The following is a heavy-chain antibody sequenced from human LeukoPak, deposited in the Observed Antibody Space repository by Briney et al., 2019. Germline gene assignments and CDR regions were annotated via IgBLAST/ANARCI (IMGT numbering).Heavy chain of an antibody. J-gene: IGHJ4*02. D-gene: IGHD3-22*01. Sequence: GGSLRLSCAASGFTFSSYAMHWVRQAPGKGLEWVANIKQDGSEKYYVDSVKGRFTISRDNAKNSLYLQMNSLRAEDTAVYYCARGSYYYDSSGTFDYWGQGTLVTVSS. CDR2: IKQDGSEK. CDR1: GFTFSSYA. V-gene: IGHV3-7*04. CDR3: ARGSYYYDSSGTFDY.